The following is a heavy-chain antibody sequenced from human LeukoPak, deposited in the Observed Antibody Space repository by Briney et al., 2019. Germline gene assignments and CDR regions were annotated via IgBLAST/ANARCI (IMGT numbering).Heavy chain of an antibody. D-gene: IGHD4-23*01. CDR1: GDSVSSNSAA. CDR2: TYYRSKWYN. V-gene: IGHV6-1*01. Sequence: SQTLPLTCAISGDSVSSNSAAWNWIRQSPSRGLEWLGRTYYRSKWYNDYAVSVKSRITIKPDTSKNQFSLQLNSVTPEDTAVYYCARVPLPWGGNDPYFDYWGQGTLVTVSS. CDR3: ARVPLPWGGNDPYFDY. J-gene: IGHJ4*02.